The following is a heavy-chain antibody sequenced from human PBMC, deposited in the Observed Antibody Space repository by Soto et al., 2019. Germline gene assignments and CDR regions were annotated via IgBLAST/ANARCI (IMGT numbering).Heavy chain of an antibody. CDR3: ARAGTNMVQFDY. CDR2: IYYSGST. D-gene: IGHD3-10*01. CDR1: GGSINSYF. J-gene: IGHJ4*02. Sequence: SETLSLTCTVSGGSINSYFWSWIRQSPGKGLEWIGHIYYSGSTSYSPSLKSRVSISVDTSKNQFSLEVHSVTAADTAVYYCARAGTNMVQFDYWGQGT. V-gene: IGHV4-59*01.